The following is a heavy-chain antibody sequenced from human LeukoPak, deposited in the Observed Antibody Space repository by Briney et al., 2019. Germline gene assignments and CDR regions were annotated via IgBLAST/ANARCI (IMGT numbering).Heavy chain of an antibody. Sequence: GGSLRLSCAASGFTFSSYWMHWVRHAPGKGLVWVSRINSDGSSTSYADSVKGRFTISRDNAKNTLYLQMNSLRAEDTAVYYCARYVHLRPNYYDRRGYYDYWGQGTLVPVSA. CDR1: GFTFSSYW. D-gene: IGHD3-22*01. V-gene: IGHV3-74*01. CDR2: INSDGSST. J-gene: IGHJ4*02. CDR3: ARYVHLRPNYYDRRGYYDY.